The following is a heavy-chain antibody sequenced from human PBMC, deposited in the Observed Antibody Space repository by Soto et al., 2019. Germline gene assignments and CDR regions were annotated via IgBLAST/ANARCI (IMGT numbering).Heavy chain of an antibody. V-gene: IGHV4-39*01. CDR3: ARPSITMVRGESADNAFDI. CDR1: GGSISSSSYY. CDR2: IYYSGST. J-gene: IGHJ3*02. D-gene: IGHD3-10*01. Sequence: QLQLQESGPGLVKPSETLSLTCTVSGGSISSSSYYWGWIRQPPGKGLEWIGSIYYSGSTYYNPSLKSRVTISVDTSKNQCSLKLSSVTAADTAVYYCARPSITMVRGESADNAFDIWGQGTMVTVSS.